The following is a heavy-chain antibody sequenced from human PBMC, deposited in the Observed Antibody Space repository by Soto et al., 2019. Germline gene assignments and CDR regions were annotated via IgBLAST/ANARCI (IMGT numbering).Heavy chain of an antibody. CDR1: GGSISSGDYY. Sequence: QVQLQESGPGLVKPSQTLSLTCTVSGGSISSGDYYWSWIRQTPGKGLEWIGYIYYSGSTYYNPSLKSRVTISVDTSKNQFSLKLSSVTAADTAVYYCARARNYYDSSGYYVGDAFDSWGQGTMVTVSS. J-gene: IGHJ3*02. D-gene: IGHD3-22*01. CDR2: IYYSGST. CDR3: ARARNYYDSSGYYVGDAFDS. V-gene: IGHV4-30-4*01.